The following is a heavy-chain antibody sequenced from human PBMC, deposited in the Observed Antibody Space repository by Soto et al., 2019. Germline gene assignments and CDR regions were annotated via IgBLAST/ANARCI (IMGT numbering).Heavy chain of an antibody. CDR3: ARGFRVAATRWWFDP. J-gene: IGHJ5*02. CDR1: GYIFTSYD. D-gene: IGHD2-15*01. CDR2: ISTYNGNT. Sequence: GVSVKVSWKASGYIFTSYDISWVRQAPGQGLEWMGWISTYNGNTNYAQKLQGRVTMTTDTSTSTAYMELRSLRSDDTAVYYCARGFRVAATRWWFDPWGQGTLVTVSS. V-gene: IGHV1-18*01.